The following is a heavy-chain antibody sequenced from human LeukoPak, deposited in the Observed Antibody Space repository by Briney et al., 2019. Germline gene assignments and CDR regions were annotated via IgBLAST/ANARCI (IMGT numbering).Heavy chain of an antibody. CDR1: GGSISSSSYY. CDR3: AKAHPTYYYDSSEYYFDY. D-gene: IGHD3-22*01. Sequence: SETLSLTCTVSGGSISSSSYYWGWIRQPPGKGLEWIGSIYYSGSTYYNPSLKSRVTISVDTSKNQFSLKVNSVTAADTAVYYCAKAHPTYYYDSSEYYFDYWGQGILVTVSS. V-gene: IGHV4-39*07. CDR2: IYYSGST. J-gene: IGHJ4*02.